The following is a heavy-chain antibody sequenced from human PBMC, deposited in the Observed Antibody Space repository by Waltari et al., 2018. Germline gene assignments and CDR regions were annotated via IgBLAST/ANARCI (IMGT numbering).Heavy chain of an antibody. CDR3: AKAPTTQYYYYYGMDV. CDR1: AFTFSSYA. J-gene: IGHJ6*02. V-gene: IGHV3-23*01. CDR2: ISGSGGST. Sequence: EVHLLESGGGLVQPGGSLRLSCAASAFTFSSYAMRCFPQAPGKGLEWVSAISGSGGSTYYADSVKGRFTISRDNSKNTLYLQMNSLRAEDTAVYYCAKAPTTQYYYYYGMDVWGQGTTVTVSS.